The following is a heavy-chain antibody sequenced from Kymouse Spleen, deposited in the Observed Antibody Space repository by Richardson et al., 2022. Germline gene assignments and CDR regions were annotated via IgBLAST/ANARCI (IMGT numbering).Heavy chain of an antibody. J-gene: IGHJ6*02. D-gene: IGHD6-19*01. CDR1: GGSVSSGSYY. V-gene: IGHV4-61*01. CDR2: IYYSGST. CDR3: ARDRGIAVAGLYYYYGMDV. Sequence: QVQLQESGPGLVKPSETLSLTCTVSGGSVSSGSYYWSWIRQPPGKGLEWIGYIYYSGSTNYNPSLKSRVTISVDTSKNQFSLKLSSVTAADTAVYYCARDRGIAVAGLYYYYGMDVWGQGTTVTVSS.